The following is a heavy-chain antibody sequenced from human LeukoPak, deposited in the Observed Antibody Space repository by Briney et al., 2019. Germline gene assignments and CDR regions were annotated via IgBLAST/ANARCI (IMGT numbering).Heavy chain of an antibody. CDR3: AKRPDYSGKFGTFPH. CDR1: GFTFSSYG. V-gene: IGHV3-30*02. D-gene: IGHD4-23*01. J-gene: IGHJ1*01. Sequence: GGSLRLSCAASGFTFSSYGMHWVRQAPGKGLEWVAFIRYDGNDKYYADSVKGRFTVSRDNSKNTLFLQMNSLRADDTAVYYCAKRPDYSGKFGTFPHWDQGTLVTVSS. CDR2: IRYDGNDK.